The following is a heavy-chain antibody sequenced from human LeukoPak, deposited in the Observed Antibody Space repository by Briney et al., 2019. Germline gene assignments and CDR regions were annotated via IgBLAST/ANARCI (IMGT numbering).Heavy chain of an antibody. D-gene: IGHD2-15*01. J-gene: IGHJ6*03. Sequence: SETLSLTCTVSGGSISSSSYYWGWIRQPAGKGLEWIGRIYTSGSTNYNPSLKSRVTMSVDTSKNQFSLKLSSVTAADTAVYYCARVLRRGYCSGGSCYPSRDYYYYYMDVWGKGTTVTISS. CDR3: ARVLRRGYCSGGSCYPSRDYYYYYMDV. CDR1: GGSISSSSYY. V-gene: IGHV4-61*02. CDR2: IYTSGST.